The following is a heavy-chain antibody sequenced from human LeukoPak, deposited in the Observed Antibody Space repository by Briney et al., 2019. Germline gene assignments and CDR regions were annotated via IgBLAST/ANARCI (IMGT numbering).Heavy chain of an antibody. D-gene: IGHD4-17*01. J-gene: IGHJ4*02. CDR2: IGRGGTT. Sequence: PGGSLRLSCAGSGFTFSSYAMSWIRQAPEKGLEWVSAIGRGGTTYYPASVKGRFTISRDNSKNTLFLQMNSLRADDTAVYFCARGSYGDYDYWGQGTLVTVSS. CDR1: GFTFSSYA. V-gene: IGHV3-23*01. CDR3: ARGSYGDYDY.